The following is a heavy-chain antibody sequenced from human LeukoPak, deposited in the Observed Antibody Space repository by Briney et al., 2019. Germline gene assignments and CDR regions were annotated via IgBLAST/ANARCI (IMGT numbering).Heavy chain of an antibody. CDR3: ARDFSILAY. CDR1: GFTFSSSG. Sequence: GGSLRLSCAASGFTFSSSGMHWVRQAPGRGLEWVAFIQYDGSNKFYADSVKGRFTISRDNAKNSLYLQMNSLRAEDTAVYYCARDFSILAYWGQGTLVTVSS. V-gene: IGHV3-30*02. J-gene: IGHJ4*02. D-gene: IGHD3-3*01. CDR2: IQYDGSNK.